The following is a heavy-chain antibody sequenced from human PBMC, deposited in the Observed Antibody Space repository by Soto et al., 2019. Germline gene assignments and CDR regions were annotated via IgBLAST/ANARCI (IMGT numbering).Heavy chain of an antibody. CDR2: TYYRSKWYN. J-gene: IGHJ6*03. V-gene: IGHV6-1*01. D-gene: IGHD3-10*01. CDR3: ATGMLIRGHHYMDV. CDR1: GDSVSSNSAA. Sequence: PSQTLSLTCAISGDSVSSNSAAWNWIRQSPSRGLEWLGRTYYRSKWYNEYAPSVKSRMTINPDTSKNQLSLQLNSVTPEDTAVYYCATGMLIRGHHYMDVWGRGTSFTVSS.